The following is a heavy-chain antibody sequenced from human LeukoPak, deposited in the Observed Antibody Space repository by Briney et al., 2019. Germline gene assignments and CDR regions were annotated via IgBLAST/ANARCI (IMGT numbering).Heavy chain of an antibody. D-gene: IGHD4/OR15-4a*01. Sequence: PGGSLRLSCAASGFTFSNYDIHWVRQTTGKSLEWVSAIGSAGDTYYPDSVKGRFTISRDNGKNFLYLQMNSLRAEDTAVYYCARGQVVGAGARNAFDIWGQGTMVTVSS. CDR2: IGSAGDT. CDR1: GFTFSNYD. V-gene: IGHV3-13*01. J-gene: IGHJ3*02. CDR3: ARGQVVGAGARNAFDI.